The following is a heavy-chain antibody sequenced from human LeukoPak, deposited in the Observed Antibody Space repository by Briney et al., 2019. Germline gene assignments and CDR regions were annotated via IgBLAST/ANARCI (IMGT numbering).Heavy chain of an antibody. V-gene: IGHV3-30*18. J-gene: IGHJ4*02. D-gene: IGHD3-10*01. CDR2: ISYDGSNK. CDR1: GFTFSSYG. CDR3: AKSPGVRGVTFDY. Sequence: GGSLRLSCAASGFTFSSYGMHWVRQAPGKGLEWVAVISYDGSNKYYADSVKGRFTISRDNSKNTLYLQMNSLRAEDTAVYYCAKSPGVRGVTFDYWGQGTLVTVSS.